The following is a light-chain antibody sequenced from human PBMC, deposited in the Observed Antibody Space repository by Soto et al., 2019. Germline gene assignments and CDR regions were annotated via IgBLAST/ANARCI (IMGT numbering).Light chain of an antibody. CDR3: QHYDGSPRT. V-gene: IGKV3-20*01. J-gene: IGKJ2*01. CDR1: QTVNSDY. CDR2: GVF. Sequence: ETVLTQSPGTVSLSPGERATLSCTTSQTVNSDYLAWYQQKPGQAPRLLIYGVFNRATGIPDRFSGSGSGTYFTLTISGLAPEDSAVYYCQHYDGSPRTFGQGTNVEI.